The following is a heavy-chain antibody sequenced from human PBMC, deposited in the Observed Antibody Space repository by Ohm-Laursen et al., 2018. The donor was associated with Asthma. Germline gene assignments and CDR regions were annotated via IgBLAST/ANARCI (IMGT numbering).Heavy chain of an antibody. J-gene: IGHJ4*02. D-gene: IGHD1-26*01. CDR1: GYTFSRYS. Sequence: SLRLSCAASGYTFSRYSIHWVRQAPGKGLEWVASISTASTFIYYADSVRGRFTTSRDNAKNLVFLQMNDVRAEDTALYYCAKWGGTYPNYFLDYWGQGTLVTVAS. CDR3: AKWGGTYPNYFLDY. V-gene: IGHV3-21*01. CDR2: ISTASTFI.